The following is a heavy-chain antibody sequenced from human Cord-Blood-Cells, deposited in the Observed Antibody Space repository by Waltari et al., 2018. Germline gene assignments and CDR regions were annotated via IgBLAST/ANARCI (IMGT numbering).Heavy chain of an antibody. J-gene: IGHJ6*03. V-gene: IGHV4-34*01. CDR2: INHSGST. Sequence: QVQLQQWGAGLLKPSETLSLTCAVYGGSFSGYYGSWIRQPQGKGLEWIGEINHSGSTNYSPSLKSRVTISVDTSKNQFSLKLSSVTAADTAVYYCARILYSSSSYYYYYMDVWGKGTTVTVSS. D-gene: IGHD6-6*01. CDR3: ARILYSSSSYYYYYMDV. CDR1: GGSFSGYY.